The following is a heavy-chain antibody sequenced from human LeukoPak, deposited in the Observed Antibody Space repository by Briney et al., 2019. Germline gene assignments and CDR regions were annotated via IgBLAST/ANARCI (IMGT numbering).Heavy chain of an antibody. Sequence: PSETLSLTCTVSGGSISSSSYYWGWIRQPPGKGLEWIGSIYYSGSTYYNPSLKSRVTISVDTSKNQFSLKLNSVTAADTAVYYCARHTYDSSGYYYLWYYYGMDVWGQGTTVTVSS. CDR2: IYYSGST. CDR3: ARHTYDSSGYYYLWYYYGMDV. CDR1: GGSISSSSYY. J-gene: IGHJ6*02. V-gene: IGHV4-39*01. D-gene: IGHD3-22*01.